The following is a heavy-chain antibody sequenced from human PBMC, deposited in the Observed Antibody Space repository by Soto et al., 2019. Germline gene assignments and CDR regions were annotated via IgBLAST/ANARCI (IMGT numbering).Heavy chain of an antibody. Sequence: PGGSLRLSCAASVFTFSTYNMNWFRQAPGKGLEWISYISSSSSTRYYADSVKGRFTISRDNAKNSLYLQMNGLRDEDTAVYYCARDWQWLSFYFDFWGQGTLVTVSS. D-gene: IGHD6-19*01. CDR1: VFTFSTYN. J-gene: IGHJ4*02. CDR3: ARDWQWLSFYFDF. CDR2: ISSSSSTR. V-gene: IGHV3-48*02.